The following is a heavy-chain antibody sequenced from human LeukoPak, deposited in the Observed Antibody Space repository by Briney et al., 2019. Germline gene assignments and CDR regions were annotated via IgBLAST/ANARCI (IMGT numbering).Heavy chain of an antibody. CDR1: GVTFSIYA. J-gene: IGHJ4*02. V-gene: IGHV3-23*01. CDR3: AKESNIAAPGVFDY. CDR2: LSASGDRT. D-gene: IGHD6-13*01. Sequence: PGGSLRLSCAASGVTFSIYAMSWVRPGPGGGLWSVSSLSASGDRTYYADSVKGRFTISRGNSKDTLFLQMNSLRAEDTAIYYCAKESNIAAPGVFDYWGQGTLVTVSS.